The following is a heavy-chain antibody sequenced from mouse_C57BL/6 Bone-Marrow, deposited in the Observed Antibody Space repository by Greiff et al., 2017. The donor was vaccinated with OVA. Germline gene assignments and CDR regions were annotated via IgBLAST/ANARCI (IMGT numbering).Heavy chain of an antibody. D-gene: IGHD3-2*02. CDR1: GFTFSSYG. J-gene: IGHJ2*01. CDR3: ARQLRPDY. Sequence: EVNLVESGGDLVKPGGSLKLSCAASGFTFSSYGMSWVRQTPDKRLEWVATISSGGSYTYYPDSVKGRFTISRDNAKNTLYLQMSSLKSEDTAMYYCARQLRPDYWGQGTTLTVSS. CDR2: ISSGGSYT. V-gene: IGHV5-6*01.